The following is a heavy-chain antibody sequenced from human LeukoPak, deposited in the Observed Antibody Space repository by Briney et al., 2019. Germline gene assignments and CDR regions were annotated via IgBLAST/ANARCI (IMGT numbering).Heavy chain of an antibody. V-gene: IGHV3-21*01. CDR3: AREGPLGYGDPYFDY. Sequence: GGSLRLSCAASGFTFSSYSMNWVRQAPGKGLEWVSSISSSSSYIYYADSVQGRFTISRDNAKNSLYLQMNSLRAEDTAVYYCAREGPLGYGDPYFDYWGQGTLVTVSS. CDR2: ISSSSSYI. J-gene: IGHJ4*02. CDR1: GFTFSSYS. D-gene: IGHD4-17*01.